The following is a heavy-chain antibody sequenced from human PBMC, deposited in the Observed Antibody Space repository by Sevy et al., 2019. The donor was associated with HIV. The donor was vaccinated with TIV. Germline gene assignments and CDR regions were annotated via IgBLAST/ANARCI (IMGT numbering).Heavy chain of an antibody. Sequence: GGSLRLSCEASGFTFSSYEMNWVRQAQGKGLEWVSYISSSGTTIKYANSVKGQFTHYRDNAKNALYMQMNSLRAEDTAVYYCARVDANYDKGFDPWGQGTLVTVSS. CDR1: GFTFSSYE. V-gene: IGHV3-48*03. J-gene: IGHJ5*02. CDR3: ARVDANYDKGFDP. CDR2: ISSSGTTI. D-gene: IGHD3-22*01.